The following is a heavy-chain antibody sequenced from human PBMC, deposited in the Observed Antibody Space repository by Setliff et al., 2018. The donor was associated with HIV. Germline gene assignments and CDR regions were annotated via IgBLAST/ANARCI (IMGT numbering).Heavy chain of an antibody. CDR3: ARGFYGDYYLDY. J-gene: IGHJ4*02. CDR2: IDPSNSNT. V-gene: IGHV5-10-1*01. CDR1: GYSFTSYW. D-gene: IGHD4-17*01. Sequence: GESLKISCKGSGYSFTSYWISWVRQMPGKGLEWMGRIDPSNSNTNYSPSFQGHVTISADKSISTAYLQWSSLKASDTAMYYCARGFYGDYYLDYWGQGTLVTVSS.